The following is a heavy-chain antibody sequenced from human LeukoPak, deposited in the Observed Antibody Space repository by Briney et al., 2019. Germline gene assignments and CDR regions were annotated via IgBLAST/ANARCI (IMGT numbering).Heavy chain of an antibody. CDR3: AKERAVWWLREFDY. CDR2: ISYDGSNK. V-gene: IGHV3-30-3*01. Sequence: PGRSLRLSCAASGFTFSSYAMHWVRQAPGKGLEWVAVISYDGSNKYYADSVKGRFTISRDNSRKTLYLQMNSLRAEDTAVYYCAKERAVWWLREFDYWGQGTLVTVSS. J-gene: IGHJ4*02. CDR1: GFTFSSYA. D-gene: IGHD5-12*01.